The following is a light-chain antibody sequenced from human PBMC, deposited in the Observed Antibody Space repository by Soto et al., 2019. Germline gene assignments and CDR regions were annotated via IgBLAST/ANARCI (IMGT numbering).Light chain of an antibody. CDR2: DVS. Sequence: QSALTQPASVSGSPGQSITISCTGTSSDVGGYNYVSWYQQHPSKAPKRIIYDVSNRPSGVCNCLSGSKSGNTASLTISWLLAEDEADYYCSSYTSSSTVVFCGGTKLTVL. V-gene: IGLV2-14*03. CDR3: SSYTSSSTVV. J-gene: IGLJ2*01. CDR1: SSDVGGYNY.